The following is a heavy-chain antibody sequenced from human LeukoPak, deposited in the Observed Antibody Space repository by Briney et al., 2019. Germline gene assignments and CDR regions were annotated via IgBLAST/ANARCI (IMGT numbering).Heavy chain of an antibody. Sequence: GGSLRLSCAASGFTFADYWMHWVRQVPGKGLVWVSRVREDGAFTNYADSVKGRFTISRDNAKSTLYLQMNSLTVDDTAVYYCARLRVLASSTSGFDFWGQGTQVTVSS. D-gene: IGHD2-8*02. V-gene: IGHV3-74*01. CDR2: VREDGAFT. CDR3: ARLRVLASSTSGFDF. J-gene: IGHJ4*02. CDR1: GFTFADYW.